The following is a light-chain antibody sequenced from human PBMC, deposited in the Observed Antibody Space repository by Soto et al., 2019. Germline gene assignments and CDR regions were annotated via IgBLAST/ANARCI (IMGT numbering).Light chain of an antibody. CDR1: QDIRND. J-gene: IGKJ1*01. Sequence: AIQMTQSPSSLSASVGDRVTITCRASQDIRNDLGWYQQKPGKAPKLLIYAASTLQSGVSSRFSGSGSGTHFTLTISGLQPDDFGTYYCLQDYNYPRAFGQGTRVEIK. CDR3: LQDYNYPRA. CDR2: AAS. V-gene: IGKV1-6*01.